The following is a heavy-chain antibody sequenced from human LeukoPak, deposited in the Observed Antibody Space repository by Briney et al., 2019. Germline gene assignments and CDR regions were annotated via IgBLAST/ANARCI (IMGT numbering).Heavy chain of an antibody. Sequence: PSETLSLTCTVSGGSISRYYWSWIRQPPGKGLEWIGCIYYSGSTNYNPSLKSRVTISVDTSKNQFSLKLSSVTAADTAVYYCARTWFGELLSFDYWGQGTLVTVSS. D-gene: IGHD3-10*01. J-gene: IGHJ4*02. CDR2: IYYSGST. CDR3: ARTWFGELLSFDY. CDR1: GGSISRYY. V-gene: IGHV4-59*01.